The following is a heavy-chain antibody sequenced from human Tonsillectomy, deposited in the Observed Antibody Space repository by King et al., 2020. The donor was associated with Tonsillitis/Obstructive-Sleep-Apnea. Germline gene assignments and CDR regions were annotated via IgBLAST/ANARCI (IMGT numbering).Heavy chain of an antibody. D-gene: IGHD6-13*01. J-gene: IGHJ6*03. V-gene: IGHV3-73*01. CDR2: IRSKANSYAT. CDR1: GFTFSGSA. Sequence: VQLVESGGGLVQPGGSLKLSCAASGFTFSGSAMHWVRQASGKGLEWVGRIRSKANSYATAYAASVKGRFTISRDDSKNTAYLQMNSLKTEDTAVYYCTRRGAAAGTDYYYYDMDVWGKGTTVTVSS. CDR3: TRRGAAAGTDYYYYDMDV.